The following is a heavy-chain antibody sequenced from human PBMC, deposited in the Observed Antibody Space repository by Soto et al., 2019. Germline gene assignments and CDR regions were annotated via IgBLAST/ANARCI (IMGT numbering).Heavy chain of an antibody. V-gene: IGHV1-8*02. CDR1: GYTFTNYD. CDR2: MTPISGDT. CDR3: ARNLYNTGSFDH. J-gene: IGHJ4*02. Sequence: QVQLVQSGAEVKKPGASVKVSCKASGYTFTNYDINWVRQATGQGLEWVGWMTPISGDTGYAQNFQGRVTMTRDTPRSTAYLELISLTSEDTAVYYCARNLYNTGSFDHWGQGTLVTVSS. D-gene: IGHD3-10*01.